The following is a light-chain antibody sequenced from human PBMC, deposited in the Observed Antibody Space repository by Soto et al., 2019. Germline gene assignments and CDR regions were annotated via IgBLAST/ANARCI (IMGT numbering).Light chain of an antibody. CDR1: HNINTY. Sequence: EIVLTQSPDTLSLPLGERATLSFRASHNINTYLVWYQQKPGQAPRLLIYDASKRATGIPDRFSGSGSGTDVTLTITSLAPADYALYYGQQRSSWPRAFGGGTKVEIK. J-gene: IGKJ4*01. CDR2: DAS. V-gene: IGKV3-11*01. CDR3: QQRSSWPRA.